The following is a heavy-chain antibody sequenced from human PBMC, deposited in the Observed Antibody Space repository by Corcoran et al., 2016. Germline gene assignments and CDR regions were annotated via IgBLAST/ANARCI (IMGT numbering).Heavy chain of an antibody. Sequence: EVQLVQSGAEVKKHGESLKISCKGSGYNFATYWIAWVRQMPGKGLEWMGIIFPHDSDTTYSPSFQGQVTISADKSINTAYLQWNSLKASDSAIYYCARLHIVVVTSPPTHWYFHIWGRGTLVTVSS. J-gene: IGHJ2*01. V-gene: IGHV5-51*01. D-gene: IGHD2-21*02. CDR1: GYNFATYW. CDR2: IFPHDSDT. CDR3: ARLHIVVVTSPPTHWYFHI.